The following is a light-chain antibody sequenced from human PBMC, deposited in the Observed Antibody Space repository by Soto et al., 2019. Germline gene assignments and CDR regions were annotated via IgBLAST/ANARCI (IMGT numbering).Light chain of an antibody. Sequence: DIQMTQSPSTLSASVGDRVTITCRASQSISTWLAWYPQKPGKAPKLLIYKASSLESGVPSRFSGSGSGTEFTLTISSLQPDDFATYYCHQYNSYFRTFGQGTKVEI. V-gene: IGKV1-5*03. CDR3: HQYNSYFRT. CDR2: KAS. J-gene: IGKJ1*01. CDR1: QSISTW.